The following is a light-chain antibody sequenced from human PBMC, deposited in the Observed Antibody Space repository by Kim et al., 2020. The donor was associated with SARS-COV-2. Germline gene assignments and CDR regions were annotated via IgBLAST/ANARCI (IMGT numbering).Light chain of an antibody. CDR1: KLGDKY. CDR3: QAWDSSAVV. J-gene: IGLJ2*01. CDR2: QDS. V-gene: IGLV3-1*01. Sequence: VPPGQTASLTCSGDKLGDKYACWYQQKPGQSPVLVIYQDSKRPSGIPERFSGSNSGNTATLTISGTQAMDEADYYCQAWDSSAVVFGGGTQLTVL.